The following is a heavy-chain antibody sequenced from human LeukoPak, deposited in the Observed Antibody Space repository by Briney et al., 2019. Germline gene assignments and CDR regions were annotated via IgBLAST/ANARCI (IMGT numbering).Heavy chain of an antibody. Sequence: SETLTLTCAVYGGSFSGYYWSWIRQPPGKGLEWIGEINPGGNTNYNPSHKSRVTISVDTSKNQFSLKLTSVTAADTAVYYCARADGAQTFPFDYWSLGTLVTVSS. V-gene: IGHV4-34*01. J-gene: IGHJ4*02. D-gene: IGHD4/OR15-4a*01. CDR3: ARADGAQTFPFDY. CDR1: GGSFSGYY. CDR2: INPGGNT.